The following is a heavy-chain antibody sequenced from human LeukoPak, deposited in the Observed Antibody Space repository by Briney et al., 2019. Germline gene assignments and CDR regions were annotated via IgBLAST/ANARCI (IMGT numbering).Heavy chain of an antibody. D-gene: IGHD2-8*01. CDR1: GFPFSDFS. CDR3: AKQSYARSLGE. J-gene: IGHJ4*02. CDR2: MNSGGTSK. Sequence: GGSLRLSCATSGFPFSDFSMSWVRQAPGKGGGGIRTMNSGGTSKYHAGSLKGRFNISRDNSKNTLYLQMRSLRVEDTAVYYCAKQSYARSLGEGGPGTLVSVSS. V-gene: IGHV3-23*01.